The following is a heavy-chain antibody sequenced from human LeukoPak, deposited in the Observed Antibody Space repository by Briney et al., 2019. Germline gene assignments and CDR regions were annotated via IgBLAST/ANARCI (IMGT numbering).Heavy chain of an antibody. J-gene: IGHJ4*02. CDR1: GGSISPYY. CDR3: AGTGIAVAGIFDY. V-gene: IGHV4-59*08. CDR2: IYYSGTT. D-gene: IGHD6-19*01. Sequence: SETLSLTCSVSGGSISPYYWSWIRQPPGKGLEWIGYIYYSGTTNYNPSLKSRVTISVDSSKNQFSLKLSSVTAADTAVYYCAGTGIAVAGIFDYWGQGTLVTVSS.